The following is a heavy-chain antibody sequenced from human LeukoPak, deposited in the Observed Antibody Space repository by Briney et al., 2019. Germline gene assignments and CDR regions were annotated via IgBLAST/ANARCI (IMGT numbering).Heavy chain of an antibody. D-gene: IGHD3-10*01. CDR1: GYIFTHNW. CDR2: IYPSDSDT. J-gene: IGHJ4*02. CDR3: ARQRSRGYYDY. V-gene: IGHV5-51*01. Sequence: GESLKISCKGSGYIFTHNWIGWVRQMPGKGLEWMGIIYPSDSDTSYSPSFQGQVTISADKSISTAYLQWSSLKASDTAIYYCARQRSRGYYDYWGQGTLVTVSS.